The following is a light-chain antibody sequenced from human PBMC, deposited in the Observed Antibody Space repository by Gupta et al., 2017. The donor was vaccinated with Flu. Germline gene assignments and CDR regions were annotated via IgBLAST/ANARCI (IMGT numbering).Light chain of an antibody. CDR3: NSRDSTDNHQAV. Sequence: SSELTQDPAVSVALVQTVRITYQGDSLRNSYGSWYQQKPGQAPVLVIYAKNIRPSGIPDRFSGSSSGNTASLTITGAQAEDEADYYCNSRDSTDNHQAVFGGGTKLTV. V-gene: IGLV3-19*01. CDR2: AKN. CDR1: SLRNSY. J-gene: IGLJ2*01.